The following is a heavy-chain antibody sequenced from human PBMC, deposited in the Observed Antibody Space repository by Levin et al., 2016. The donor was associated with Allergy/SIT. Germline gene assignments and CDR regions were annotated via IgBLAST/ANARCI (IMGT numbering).Heavy chain of an antibody. CDR1: GGSMSSYY. CDR2: VYYSGTT. CDR3: GRGGWSVDY. V-gene: IGHV4-59*01. D-gene: IGHD6-19*01. J-gene: IGHJ4*02. Sequence: GSLRLSCTVSGGSMSSYYWSWIRQPPGKGLEWIGYVYYSGTTNYNPSLRSRLTISVDTSKNQFSLKLTSVTAADTAVYFCGRGGWSVDYWGQGNLVTVSS.